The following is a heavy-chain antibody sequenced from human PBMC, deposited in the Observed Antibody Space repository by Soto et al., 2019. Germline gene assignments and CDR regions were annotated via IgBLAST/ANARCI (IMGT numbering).Heavy chain of an antibody. CDR3: ASLETLSGYDYYYYGMDV. Sequence: GASVKVSCKASGCTFSSYAISCVRQAPGQVLEWMGGIIPIFGTANYAQKFQGRVTITADKSTSTAYMELSSLRSEDTAVYYCASLETLSGYDYYYYGMDVWGQGTTVTVSS. D-gene: IGHD5-12*01. CDR2: IIPIFGTA. J-gene: IGHJ6*02. V-gene: IGHV1-69*06. CDR1: GCTFSSYA.